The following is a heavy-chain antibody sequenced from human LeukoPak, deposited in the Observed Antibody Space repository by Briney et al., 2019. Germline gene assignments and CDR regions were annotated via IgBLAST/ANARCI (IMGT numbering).Heavy chain of an antibody. J-gene: IGHJ5*02. Sequence: GGSLRLSCTASGSTFSSYSMNWVRRPPGKGLEWVSFISVSSSTIYYADSVKGRFTISRDNVKNSLYLQMNSLRDEDTAVYYCARDGTVTAGPFDPWGGGTLVTVSS. V-gene: IGHV3-48*02. D-gene: IGHD4-17*01. CDR1: GSTFSSYS. CDR2: ISVSSSTI. CDR3: ARDGTVTAGPFDP.